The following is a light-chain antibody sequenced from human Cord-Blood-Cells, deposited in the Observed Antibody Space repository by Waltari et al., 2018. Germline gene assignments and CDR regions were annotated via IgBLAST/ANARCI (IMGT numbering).Light chain of an antibody. J-gene: IGLJ1*01. CDR2: EDS. CDR3: CSYAGSSTYV. V-gene: IGLV2-23*01. Sequence: QSALTQPASVSGSPGQSITISCTGTSSDVGIYNLFSWYQQHPGKAPKLIIYEDSNRPSGVSSRFSGSKSGNAASLTISGLRAEDEADYYCCSYAGSSTYVFGTGTKVTVL. CDR1: SSDVGIYNL.